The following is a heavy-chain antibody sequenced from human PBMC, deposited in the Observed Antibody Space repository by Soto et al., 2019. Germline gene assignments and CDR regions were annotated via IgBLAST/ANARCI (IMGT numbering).Heavy chain of an antibody. CDR2: ISYDGSNK. CDR1: GFTFSSYA. D-gene: IGHD4-17*01. CDR3: AVGERNYYYYGMDV. J-gene: IGHJ6*02. Sequence: GGSLRLSCAASGFTFSSYAMHWVRQAPGKGLEWVAVISYDGSNKYYADSVKGRFTISRDNSKNTLYLQMNSLRAEDTAVYYCAVGERNYYYYGMDVWGQGTTVTVSS. V-gene: IGHV3-30-3*01.